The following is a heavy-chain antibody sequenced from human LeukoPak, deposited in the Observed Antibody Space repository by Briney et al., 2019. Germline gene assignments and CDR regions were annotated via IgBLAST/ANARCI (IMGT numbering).Heavy chain of an antibody. CDR1: GGTFSSYA. CDR3: ARGYCSSTSCYAFDI. V-gene: IGHV1-69*06. CDR2: IFPIFGTA. D-gene: IGHD2-2*01. Sequence: SVKVSCKASGGTFSSYAISWVRQAPGQGLEWMGGIFPIFGTANYAQKFQGRVTITADKSTSTAYMELSSLRSEDTAVYYCARGYCSSTSCYAFDIWGQGTMVTVSS. J-gene: IGHJ3*02.